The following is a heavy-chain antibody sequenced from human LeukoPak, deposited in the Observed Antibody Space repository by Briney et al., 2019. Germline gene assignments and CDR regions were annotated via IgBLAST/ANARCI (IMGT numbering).Heavy chain of an antibody. J-gene: IGHJ6*02. Sequence: GASVKVSCKASGGTFSSYAISWVRQAPGQGLEWMGGIIPIFGTANYAQKFQGRVTITADESTSTGYMELSSLRSEDTAVYYCARHQSDIVVVPAAIDYYYYYGMDVWGQGTTVTVSS. D-gene: IGHD2-2*01. CDR2: IIPIFGTA. CDR1: GGTFSSYA. CDR3: ARHQSDIVVVPAAIDYYYYYGMDV. V-gene: IGHV1-69*13.